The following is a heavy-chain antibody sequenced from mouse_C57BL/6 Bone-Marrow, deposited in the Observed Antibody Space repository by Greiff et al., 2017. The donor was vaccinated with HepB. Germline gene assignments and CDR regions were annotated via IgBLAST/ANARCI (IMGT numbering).Heavy chain of an antibody. J-gene: IGHJ1*03. V-gene: IGHV1-75*01. CDR1: GYTFTDYY. D-gene: IGHD2-1*01. CDR3: ANYGNPHWYFDV. Sequence: VKLVESGPELVKPGASVKISCKASGYTFTDYYINWVKQRPGQGLEWIGWIFPGSGSTYYNEKFKGKATLTVDKSSSTAYMLLSSLTSEDSAVDFCANYGNPHWYFDVWGTGTTVTVSS. CDR2: IFPGSGST.